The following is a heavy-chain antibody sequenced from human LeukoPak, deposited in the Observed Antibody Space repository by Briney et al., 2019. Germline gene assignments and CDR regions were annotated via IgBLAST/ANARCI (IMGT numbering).Heavy chain of an antibody. J-gene: IGHJ3*02. V-gene: IGHV4-39*07. CDR1: GGSISGSSYF. CDR3: ARGGNAFDI. Sequence: PSETLSLTCAVSGGSISGSSYFWGWIRQPPGKGLEWIGSIYYSGSTYYNPSLKSRVTISVDTSKNQFSLKLSSATAADTAVYYCARGGNAFDIWGQGTMVTVSS. D-gene: IGHD1-26*01. CDR2: IYYSGST.